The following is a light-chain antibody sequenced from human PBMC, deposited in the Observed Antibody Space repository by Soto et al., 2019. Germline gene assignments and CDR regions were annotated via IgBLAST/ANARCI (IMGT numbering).Light chain of an antibody. CDR2: GAS. Sequence: EIVMTQSPATLSVSPGERVTLSCRASQSVSSRLAWYQQKPGQSPRLLIYGASTRATGIPARFSGSGYGTEFTLIISSLQPDDFATYYCQQFNSYPTWTFGPGTKVDI. J-gene: IGKJ1*01. CDR1: QSVSSR. CDR3: QQFNSYPTWT. V-gene: IGKV3-15*01.